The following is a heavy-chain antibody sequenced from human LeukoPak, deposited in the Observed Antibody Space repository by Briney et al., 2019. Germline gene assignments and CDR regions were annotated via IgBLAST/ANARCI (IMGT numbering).Heavy chain of an antibody. D-gene: IGHD6-13*01. J-gene: IGHJ6*02. CDR1: GFSFSSYW. CDR3: ARDLFGSSWYPYYYYNGMDV. CDR2: INSDGSST. V-gene: IGHV3-74*01. Sequence: PGGSLRLSCAASGFSFSSYWMHWVRQAPGKGLVWVSRINSDGSSTSYADSVKGRFTISRDNAKNTLYLQMNSLRAEDTAVYYCARDLFGSSWYPYYYYNGMDVWGQGTTVTVSS.